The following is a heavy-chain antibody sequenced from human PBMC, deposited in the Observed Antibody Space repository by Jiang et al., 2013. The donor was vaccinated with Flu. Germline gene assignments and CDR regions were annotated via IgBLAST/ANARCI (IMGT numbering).Heavy chain of an antibody. CDR3: ARYYDSIRWGFDP. J-gene: IGHJ5*02. D-gene: IGHD3-22*01. V-gene: IGHV4-4*02. Sequence: GSGLVKPSETLSLTCTVSGGSISSSNWWSWVRQPPGKGLEWIGEIYHSGSTNYNPSLKSRVTISVDKSKNQFSLKLSSVTAADTAVYYCARYYDSIRWGFDPWGQGTLVTVSS. CDR1: GGSISSSNW. CDR2: IYHSGST.